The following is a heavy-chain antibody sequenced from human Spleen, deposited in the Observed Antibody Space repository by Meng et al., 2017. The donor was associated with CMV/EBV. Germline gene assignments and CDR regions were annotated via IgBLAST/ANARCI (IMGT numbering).Heavy chain of an antibody. CDR2: ISSSRSTI. D-gene: IGHD2-2*02. V-gene: IGHV3-48*04. CDR1: KLTFSSYS. Sequence: GGSLRLSCAASKLTFSSYSMNWVRQAPGKGLEWVSYISSSRSTISYADSVKGRFTISRDNAKNSLYLQMNSLRAEDTALYYCARGVPAAIRPYYYYYGMDVWGQGTTVTVSS. J-gene: IGHJ6*02. CDR3: ARGVPAAIRPYYYYYGMDV.